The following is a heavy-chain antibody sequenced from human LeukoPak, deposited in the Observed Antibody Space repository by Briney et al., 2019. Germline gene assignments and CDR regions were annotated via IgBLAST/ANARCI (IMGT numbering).Heavy chain of an antibody. CDR3: AKDHLKHIAVAATGSDY. Sequence: GGSLRLSCAASGFTFSSYAMHWVRQAPGKGLEWVAVISYDGSNKYYADSVKGRFTISRDNSKNTLYLQMNSLRAEDTAVYYCAKDHLKHIAVAATGSDYWGQGTLVTVSS. V-gene: IGHV3-30-3*01. J-gene: IGHJ4*02. D-gene: IGHD6-19*01. CDR1: GFTFSSYA. CDR2: ISYDGSNK.